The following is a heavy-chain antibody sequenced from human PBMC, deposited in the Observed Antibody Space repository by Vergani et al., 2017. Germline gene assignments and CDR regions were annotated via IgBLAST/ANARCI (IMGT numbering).Heavy chain of an antibody. CDR1: GFTFSSYS. CDR3: AREYSSSWDVVWFDP. V-gene: IGHV3-48*04. Sequence: EVQLVESGGGLVQPGGSLRLSCAASGFTFSSYSMNWVRQAPGKGLEWVSYISSSSSTIYYADSVKGRFTISRDNAKNSLYLQMNSLRAEETAVYYCAREYSSSWDVVWFDPWGQGTLVTVSS. J-gene: IGHJ5*02. CDR2: ISSSSSTI. D-gene: IGHD6-13*01.